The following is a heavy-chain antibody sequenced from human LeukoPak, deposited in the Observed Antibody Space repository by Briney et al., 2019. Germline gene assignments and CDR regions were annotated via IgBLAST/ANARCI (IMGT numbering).Heavy chain of an antibody. CDR1: GGSISSYY. J-gene: IGHJ5*02. CDR3: ARDSGTTGEVKFDP. V-gene: IGHV4-4*07. D-gene: IGHD3-10*01. Sequence: SETLSLTCTVSGGSISSYYWSWIRQPPGKGLEWIGRIYFSGSTDYNPSLKSRVTMSVDSSKTQFSLKLSSVTAADTAIYYCARDSGTTGEVKFDPWGQGTLVTVSS. CDR2: IYFSGST.